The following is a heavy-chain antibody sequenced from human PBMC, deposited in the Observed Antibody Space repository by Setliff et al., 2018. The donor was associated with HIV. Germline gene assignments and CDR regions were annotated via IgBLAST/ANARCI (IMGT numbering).Heavy chain of an antibody. CDR3: ARDPIRPRPDFFDY. CDR1: GFTVSSNYT. Sequence: PGGSLRLSCAASGFTVSSNYTMHWVRQAPGKGLEWVAVTSFDGVIQYYADSVKGRFTISRDNSRNTLYLQMNGLRPEDSAVYYCARDPIRPRPDFFDYWGQGTLVTVSS. V-gene: IGHV3-30-3*01. D-gene: IGHD6-6*01. J-gene: IGHJ4*02. CDR2: TSFDGVIQ.